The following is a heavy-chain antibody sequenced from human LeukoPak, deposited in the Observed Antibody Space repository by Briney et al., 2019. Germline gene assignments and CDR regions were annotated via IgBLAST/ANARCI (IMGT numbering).Heavy chain of an antibody. J-gene: IGHJ3*02. V-gene: IGHV4-39*07. Sequence: SETLSLTCTVSGGSISSSSYYWGWIRQPPGKGLEWIGSIYYSGSTYYNPSLKSRVTISVDTSKNQFSLKLSSVTAADTAVYYCARDGAIAAGAFDIWGQGTMVTVSS. CDR2: IYYSGST. CDR3: ARDGAIAAGAFDI. D-gene: IGHD6-13*01. CDR1: GGSISSSSYY.